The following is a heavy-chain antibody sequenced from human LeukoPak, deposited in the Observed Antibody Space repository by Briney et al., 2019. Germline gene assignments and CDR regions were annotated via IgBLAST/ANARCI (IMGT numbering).Heavy chain of an antibody. Sequence: GGSLRLSCAASGFTFSSYWMSWVRQAPGKGLEWVSGISGSGGSTYYADSVKGRFTISRDNSKNALYLQMNSLRPEDTAVYYCAKGTSPNDYWGQGTLVTVSS. CDR1: GFTFSSYW. J-gene: IGHJ4*02. V-gene: IGHV3-23*01. CDR3: AKGTSPNDY. CDR2: ISGSGGST.